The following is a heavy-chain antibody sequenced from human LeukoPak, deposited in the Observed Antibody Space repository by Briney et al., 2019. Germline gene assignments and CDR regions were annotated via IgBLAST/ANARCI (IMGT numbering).Heavy chain of an antibody. CDR2: IIPILGIA. CDR1: GYTFTSYG. D-gene: IGHD2-2*01. V-gene: IGHV1-69*04. Sequence: ASVKVSCKASGYTFTSYGISWVRQAPGQGLEWMGRIIPILGIANYAQKFQGRVTITADKSTSTAYMELSSLRSEDTAVYYCARGIVVPAGESGSEFDPWGQGTLVTVSS. CDR3: ARGIVVPAGESGSEFDP. J-gene: IGHJ5*02.